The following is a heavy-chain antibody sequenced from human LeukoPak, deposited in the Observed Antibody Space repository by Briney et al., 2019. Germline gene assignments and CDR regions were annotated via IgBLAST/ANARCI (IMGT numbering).Heavy chain of an antibody. D-gene: IGHD4-11*01. CDR2: IYYKNT. Sequence: SETLSLTWTVSGXSISSYYWSWIRQPPGKGLEWIGYIYYKNTSYNPSLKSRGTISVDTSKNQFSLKLTSVTAADTAVYYCARAATTQAWYFDLWGRGTLVTVSS. CDR1: GXSISSYY. CDR3: ARAATTQAWYFDL. V-gene: IGHV4-59*01. J-gene: IGHJ2*01.